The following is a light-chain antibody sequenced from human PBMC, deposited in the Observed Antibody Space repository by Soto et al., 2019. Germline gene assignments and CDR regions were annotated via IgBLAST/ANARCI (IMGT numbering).Light chain of an antibody. Sequence: QMTQSPTTLSASVGDRVTITWRASQNINGWLAWYQRKPGKAPKLLIHKTSNLDSGVPLRFSGSGSGTESTRTLRSVHLEDFETYYYHKYKEYWTFGRGTTVEIK. J-gene: IGKJ1*01. CDR3: HKYKEYWT. CDR1: QNINGW. V-gene: IGKV1-5*03. CDR2: KTS.